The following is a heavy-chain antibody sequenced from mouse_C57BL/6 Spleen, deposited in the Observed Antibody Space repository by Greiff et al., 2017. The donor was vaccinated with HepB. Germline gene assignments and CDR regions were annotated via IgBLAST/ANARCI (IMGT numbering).Heavy chain of an antibody. V-gene: IGHV1-69*01. CDR1: GYTFTSYW. CDR2: IDPSDSYT. D-gene: IGHD2-1*01. Sequence: VQLQQSGAELVMPGASVKLSCKASGYTFTSYWMHWVKQRPGQGLEWIGEIDPSDSYTNYNQKFKGKSTLTVDKSSSTAYMQLSSLTSEDSAVYYCARARNGNYGYWGQSTTLTVSS. J-gene: IGHJ2*01. CDR3: ARARNGNYGY.